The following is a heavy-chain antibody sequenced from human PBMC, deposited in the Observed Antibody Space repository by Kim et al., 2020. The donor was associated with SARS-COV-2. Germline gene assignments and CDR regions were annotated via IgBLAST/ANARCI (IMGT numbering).Heavy chain of an antibody. J-gene: IGHJ4*02. V-gene: IGHV4-39*06. Sequence: SETLSLTCTVSGVSISSSSYYWGWIRQPPGMGLEWIGSIYYSGSTYYNPSLKSRVTISVDTSKNQFPLKLSSVTAADTAVYYCARAENGYYFDYWGQGTLVTVSS. CDR2: IYYSGST. CDR3: ARAENGYYFDY. D-gene: IGHD1-1*01. CDR1: GVSISSSSYY.